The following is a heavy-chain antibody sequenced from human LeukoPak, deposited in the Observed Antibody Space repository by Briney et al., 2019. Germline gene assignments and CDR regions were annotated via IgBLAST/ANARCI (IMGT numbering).Heavy chain of an antibody. V-gene: IGHV4-39*07. J-gene: IGHJ3*02. Sequence: SETLSLTCTVSGGSISSSSYYWGWIRQPPGKGLEWIGSIYYSGSTYYNPSLKSRVTISVDTSKNQFSLKLSSVTAADTAVYYCARDIGVGSYYYDSSGTDAFDIWGQGTMVTVSS. CDR2: IYYSGST. D-gene: IGHD3-22*01. CDR3: ARDIGVGSYYYDSSGTDAFDI. CDR1: GGSISSSSYY.